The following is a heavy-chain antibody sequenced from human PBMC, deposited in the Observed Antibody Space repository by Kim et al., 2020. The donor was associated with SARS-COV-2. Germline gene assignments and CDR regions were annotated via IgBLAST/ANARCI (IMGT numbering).Heavy chain of an antibody. D-gene: IGHD3-22*01. CDR2: INSDGRIT. Sequence: GGSLRHSCAASGFTFSYHWLHWVRQAPGKGLVWVSRINSDGRITTYADSVKGRFTISRDNAKNTLYLEMNNLRVEDTAFYYCARVPHYDSSGYYFDYWG. CDR1: GFTFSYHW. CDR3: ARVPHYDSSGYYFDY. J-gene: IGHJ4*01. V-gene: IGHV3-74*01.